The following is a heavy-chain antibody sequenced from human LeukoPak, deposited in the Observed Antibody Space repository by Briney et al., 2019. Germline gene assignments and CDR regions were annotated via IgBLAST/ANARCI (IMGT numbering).Heavy chain of an antibody. CDR3: ARLSRDHDAFDI. CDR1: GGSISSYY. CDR2: IYYSGST. D-gene: IGHD5-24*01. V-gene: IGHV4-59*08. Sequence: SETLSLTCTVSGGSISSYYWSWIRQPPGKGLEWIGYIYYSGSTNHNPSLKSRVTISVDTSKNQFSLKLSSVTAADTAVYYCARLSRDHDAFDIWGQGTMVTVSS. J-gene: IGHJ3*02.